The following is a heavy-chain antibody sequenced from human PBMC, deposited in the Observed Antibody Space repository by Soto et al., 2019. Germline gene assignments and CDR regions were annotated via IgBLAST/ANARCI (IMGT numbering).Heavy chain of an antibody. CDR3: ARVPAMGGVIYHLFDP. D-gene: IGHD3-16*02. CDR1: NGSLSSYY. CDR2: IYYNGNT. V-gene: IGHV4-59*01. J-gene: IGHJ5*02. Sequence: EQLQESGPGLVKPSETLSLTCTVSNGSLSSYYWSWIRQPPGKGLEWIGYIYYNGNTKYNPSLKTRVSISLVTPKNPCSLRLTSVTPADTAVYSCARVPAMGGVIYHLFDPWGQGTLVTVSS.